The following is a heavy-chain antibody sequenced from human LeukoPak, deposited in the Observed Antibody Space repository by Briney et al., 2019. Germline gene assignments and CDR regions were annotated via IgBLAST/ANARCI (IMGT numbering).Heavy chain of an antibody. V-gene: IGHV1-2*06. CDR1: EYIFTGYY. CDR3: TRESGSYHGNDY. D-gene: IGHD1-26*01. CDR2: INPNNGAT. Sequence: ASVKVSCKASEYIFTGYYMHWVRQAPGQGLEWMGRINPNNGATNYAQKFQGRVTITGDTSINTAYMELSSLRSDDTAVYYCTRESGSYHGNDYWGQGTLVTVSP. J-gene: IGHJ4*02.